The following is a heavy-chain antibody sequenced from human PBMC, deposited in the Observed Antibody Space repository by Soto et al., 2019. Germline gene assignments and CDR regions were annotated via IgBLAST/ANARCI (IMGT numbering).Heavy chain of an antibody. CDR1: GYTFTSYA. V-gene: IGHV1-3*01. Sequence: ASVKVSCKASGYTFTSYATHWVRQAPGQRLEWMGWINAGNGNTKYSQKFQGRVTITRDTSASTAYMELSSLRSEDTAVYYCARDGAITYYDLNWFDPWGQGTLVTVS. CDR2: INAGNGNT. D-gene: IGHD3-3*01. CDR3: ARDGAITYYDLNWFDP. J-gene: IGHJ5*02.